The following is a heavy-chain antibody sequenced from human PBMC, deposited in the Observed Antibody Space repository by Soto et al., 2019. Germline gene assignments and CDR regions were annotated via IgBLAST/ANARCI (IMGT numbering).Heavy chain of an antibody. V-gene: IGHV4-59*01. D-gene: IGHD6-19*01. CDR2: IFHSGSS. CDR1: GGSISSFY. CDR3: ARAPGLGVANIDY. Sequence: PSETLSLTCTVSGGSISSFYWSWIRQPPGKGLEWIGYIFHSGSSNYNPSLKSRVTISVDTSKSQVSLRLTSVTAADTAVYYCARAPGLGVANIDYWGRGALVTVSS. J-gene: IGHJ4*02.